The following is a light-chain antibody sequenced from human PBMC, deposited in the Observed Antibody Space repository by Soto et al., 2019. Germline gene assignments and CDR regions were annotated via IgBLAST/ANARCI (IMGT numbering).Light chain of an antibody. Sequence: QSVLTQPPSVSGAPGQRVTISCTGSSSNIGAGYDVHWYQQRPGTAPKLLIFGNINRPSGVPDRFSGSKSGTSASLAITGLQADDEGDDYCQAYDSTLSARYVFGTGTKVTVL. CDR2: GNI. CDR3: QAYDSTLSARYV. J-gene: IGLJ1*01. CDR1: SSNIGAGYD. V-gene: IGLV1-40*01.